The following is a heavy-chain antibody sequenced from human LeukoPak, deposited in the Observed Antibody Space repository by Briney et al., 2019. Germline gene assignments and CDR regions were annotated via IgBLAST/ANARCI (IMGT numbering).Heavy chain of an antibody. CDR3: ARRSYSCIWYDY. J-gene: IGHJ4*02. D-gene: IGHD6-13*01. V-gene: IGHV4-59*08. CDR1: GDSISGYY. Sequence: PSETLSLTCTVSGDSISGYYWSWIRQPPGKGLEWIGYIYYSGSTNYNPSLKSRVTISVDTSKNQFSLKLNSVTAADTAVYYCARRSYSCIWYDYWGQGTLVTVSS. CDR2: IYYSGST.